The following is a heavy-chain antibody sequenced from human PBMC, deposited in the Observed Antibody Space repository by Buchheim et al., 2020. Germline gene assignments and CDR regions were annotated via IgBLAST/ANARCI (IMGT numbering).Heavy chain of an antibody. CDR2: IYYSGST. J-gene: IGHJ5*02. CDR1: GGSISSGGYY. CDR3: ARAGGKPYCTNGVCHTGLDP. Sequence: QVQLQESGPGLVKPSQTLSLTCTVSGGSISSGGYYWSWIRQHPGKGLEWIGYIYYSGSTYYHPSLKRRVTISVDTSKKQFSLKLSSVTAADTAVYYCARAGGKPYCTNGVCHTGLDPWGQGTL. D-gene: IGHD2-8*01. V-gene: IGHV4-31*03.